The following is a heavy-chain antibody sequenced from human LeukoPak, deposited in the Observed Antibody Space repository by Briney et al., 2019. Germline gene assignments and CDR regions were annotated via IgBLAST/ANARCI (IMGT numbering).Heavy chain of an antibody. J-gene: IGHJ4*02. CDR2: IYGGGTT. CDR3: ARPYCSSISCYTGRYYFDY. V-gene: IGHV3-66*04. Sequence: SGGSLRLSCAASGFTVSSNYMSWVRQAPGKGLEWVSVIYGGGTTYYADSVKGRFTISRDNSKNTLYLQMNSLRAEDTAVYYCARPYCSSISCYTGRYYFDYWGRGTLVTVSS. CDR1: GFTVSSNY. D-gene: IGHD2-2*02.